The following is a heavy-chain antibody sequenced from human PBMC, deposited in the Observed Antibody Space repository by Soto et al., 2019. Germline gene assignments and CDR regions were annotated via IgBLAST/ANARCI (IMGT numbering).Heavy chain of an antibody. CDR1: GGSISSGDYY. CDR2: IYYSGST. D-gene: IGHD3-9*01. CDR3: ARGNILTGYYHNWFDP. J-gene: IGHJ5*02. V-gene: IGHV4-30-4*02. Sequence: SETLSLTCTVSGGSISSGDYYWSWIRQPPGKGLEWIGYIYYSGSTYYNPSLKSRVTISVDTSKNQFSLKLSSVTAADTAVYYCARGNILTGYYHNWFDPWGQGTLVTVSS.